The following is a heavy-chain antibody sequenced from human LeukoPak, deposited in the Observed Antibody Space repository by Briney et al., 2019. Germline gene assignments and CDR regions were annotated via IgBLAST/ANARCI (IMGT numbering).Heavy chain of an antibody. V-gene: IGHV4-39*01. J-gene: IGHJ3*02. CDR3: ASSYLTVSEDAFDI. Sequence: SETLSLTCTVSGGSISSSSYYWGWIRQPPGKGLEWIGSIYYSGSTYYNPSLKSRVTIPVDTSKNQFSLKLSSVTAADTAVYYCASSYLTVSEDAFDIWGQGTMVTVSS. D-gene: IGHD2-2*02. CDR1: GGSISSSSYY. CDR2: IYYSGST.